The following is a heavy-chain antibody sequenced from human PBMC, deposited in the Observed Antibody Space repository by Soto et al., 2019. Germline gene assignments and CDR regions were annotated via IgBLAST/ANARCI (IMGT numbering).Heavy chain of an antibody. Sequence: PGEYLKISCKGSGYSFTSYWIGWVRQMPGKGLEWMAIIYPGDSDARYSPSFQGQVTISADKSISTAYLQWSGLKASDTAMYYCARRGYCSGGSCFSAPFDIWGQGTMVTVSS. CDR1: GYSFTSYW. CDR2: IYPGDSDA. CDR3: ARRGYCSGGSCFSAPFDI. J-gene: IGHJ3*02. V-gene: IGHV5-51*01. D-gene: IGHD2-15*01.